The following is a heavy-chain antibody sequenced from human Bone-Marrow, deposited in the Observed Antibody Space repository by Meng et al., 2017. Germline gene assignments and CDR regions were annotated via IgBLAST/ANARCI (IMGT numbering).Heavy chain of an antibody. Sequence: EWGPGLVQLSGTGPAPCSLSGGVSIVPDDGAWSRRTRGGGVEWMGGVSYSGTTCNNWSVESRVTVSIAPPKSKFSRRLTSVPAADTAMYTCAREGGIGGATWGLFDNWGQGTLVTVSS. CDR2: VSYSGTT. V-gene: IGHV4-39*07. J-gene: IGHJ4*02. CDR3: AREGGIGGATWGLFDN. CDR1: GGVSIVPDD. D-gene: IGHD1-26*01.